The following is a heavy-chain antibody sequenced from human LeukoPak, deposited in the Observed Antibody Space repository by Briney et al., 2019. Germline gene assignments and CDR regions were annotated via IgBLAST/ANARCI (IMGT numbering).Heavy chain of an antibody. CDR3: ARAGYDFWSGYRWFDP. J-gene: IGHJ5*02. CDR1: GGSISSGDYY. V-gene: IGHV4-30-4*01. Sequence: SQTLSLTCTVSGGSISSGDYYWSWIRQPPGKGLEWIGYIYYSGSTYYNPSLKSRVTISVDTSKNQFSLKLSSVTAADTAVYYCARAGYDFWSGYRWFDPWGQGTLVTVSS. D-gene: IGHD3-3*01. CDR2: IYYSGST.